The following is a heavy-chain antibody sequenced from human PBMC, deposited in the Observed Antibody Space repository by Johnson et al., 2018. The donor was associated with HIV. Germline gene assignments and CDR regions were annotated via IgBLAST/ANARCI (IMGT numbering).Heavy chain of an antibody. V-gene: IGHV3-11*04. CDR3: ARSGGYPNAFDI. CDR1: GFTFSDYY. Sequence: QVQLVESGGGLVQPGKSLRLSCAASGFTFSDYYMSWIRQAPGKGLEWVSYISSSGSTIYYADSVKGRFTISRDNSKNSLFLQMNSLRVEDTAVYYCARSGGYPNAFDIWGQGTMVTVSS. CDR2: ISSSGSTI. J-gene: IGHJ3*02. D-gene: IGHD6-13*01.